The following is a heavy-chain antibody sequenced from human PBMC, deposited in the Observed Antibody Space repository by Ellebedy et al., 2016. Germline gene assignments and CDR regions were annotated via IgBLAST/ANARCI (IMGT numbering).Heavy chain of an antibody. CDR2: IRDGGGIT. CDR1: GFSFSTYA. V-gene: IGHV3-23*01. J-gene: IGHJ5*02. CDR3: ANYPTAGRSLWVGGS. Sequence: GESLKISCAAPGFSFSTYAMSWLRQAPGMGPEWVSGIRDGGGITYYADSVKGRFTISRDNSKNKLYLEMNSLRADDTAIYYCANYPTAGRSLWVGGSWGQGTLVTVSS. D-gene: IGHD3-16*01.